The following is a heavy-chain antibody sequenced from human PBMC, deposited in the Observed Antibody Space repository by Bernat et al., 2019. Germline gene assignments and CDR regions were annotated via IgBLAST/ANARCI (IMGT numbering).Heavy chain of an antibody. Sequence: EVQLLESGGSLVQPGGSLRLSCAASGFTFSSYAISWVRQAPGKGLEWLSSISGGGDYTYYADSVKGRFTISRDSSKNTVYLQMISLRAEDTAVYYCAKQDGRGYYLDYWGQGTLATVSS. V-gene: IGHV3-23*01. J-gene: IGHJ4*02. CDR3: AKQDGRGYYLDY. CDR2: ISGGGDYT. D-gene: IGHD6-25*01. CDR1: GFTFSSYA.